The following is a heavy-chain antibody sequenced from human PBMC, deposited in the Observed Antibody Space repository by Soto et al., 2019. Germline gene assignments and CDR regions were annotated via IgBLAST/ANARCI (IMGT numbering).Heavy chain of an antibody. CDR3: AREGSYSAYNFAHGIQLWSFDF. CDR2: IFSSGST. V-gene: IGHV4-4*07. J-gene: IGHJ4*02. Sequence: SETLSLTCTVSGGSINTFYWSWVRQPAGKGLEWIGRIFSSGSTSFNPSVESRVAMSVDTSKNHFSLNLSPVTAADMAVYYCAREGSYSAYNFAHGIQLWSFDFWGQGALVTVSS. CDR1: GGSINTFY. D-gene: IGHD5-12*01.